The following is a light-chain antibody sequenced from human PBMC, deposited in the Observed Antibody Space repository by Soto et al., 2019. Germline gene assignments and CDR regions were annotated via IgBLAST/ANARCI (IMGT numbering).Light chain of an antibody. J-gene: IGLJ1*01. CDR3: NSYTSSSTLPYV. Sequence: QSALTQPASVSGSPGQSITVSCTGTSSDVGGYNYVSWYQQHPGKAPKVMIYDVSKRPSGVSNRFSGSKSGNTASLTSSGLQAEDEADYYYNSYTSSSTLPYVFGTGTKLTFL. V-gene: IGLV2-14*01. CDR1: SSDVGGYNY. CDR2: DVS.